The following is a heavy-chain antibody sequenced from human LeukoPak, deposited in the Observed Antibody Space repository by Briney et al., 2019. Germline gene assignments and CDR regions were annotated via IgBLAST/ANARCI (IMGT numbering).Heavy chain of an antibody. V-gene: IGHV4-34*01. CDR1: GESFSGFD. CDR2: INHGGFT. Sequence: PSETLSPTCAVYGESFSGFDWTWIRQPPGKGLEWIGEINHGGFTTYNPSLKSRVTISVDTSKNQFSLKLTSLTAADTAVYYCARLRTLSFTIPADWGQGTLVTVSS. CDR3: ARLRTLSFTIPAD. D-gene: IGHD3-3*01. J-gene: IGHJ4*02.